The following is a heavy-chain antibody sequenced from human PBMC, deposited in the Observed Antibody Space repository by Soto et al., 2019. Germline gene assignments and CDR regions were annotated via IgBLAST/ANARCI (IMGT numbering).Heavy chain of an antibody. CDR3: AKDAGPFSITMWYDY. J-gene: IGHJ4*02. CDR1: GFTFSSYG. Sequence: GGSLRLSCAASGFTFSSYGMHWVRQAPGKGLEWVAVISYDGSNKYYADSVKGRFTISRDNSKNTLYLQMNSLRAEDTAVYYCAKDAGPFSITMWYDYWGQGTLVTVSS. V-gene: IGHV3-30*18. D-gene: IGHD3-3*01. CDR2: ISYDGSNK.